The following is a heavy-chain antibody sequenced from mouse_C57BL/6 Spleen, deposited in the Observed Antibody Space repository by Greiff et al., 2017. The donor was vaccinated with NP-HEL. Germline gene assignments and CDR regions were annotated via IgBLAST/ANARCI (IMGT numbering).Heavy chain of an antibody. Sequence: QVQLKQSGAELMKPGASVKLSCKATGYTFTGYWIEWVKQRPGHGLEWIGEILPGSGSTNYNEKFKGKATFTADTSSNTAYMQLSSLTTEDSAIYYCARSPLYGSSYHYAMDYWGQGTSVTVSS. CDR3: ARSPLYGSSYHYAMDY. CDR2: ILPGSGST. V-gene: IGHV1-9*01. J-gene: IGHJ4*01. CDR1: GYTFTGYW. D-gene: IGHD1-1*01.